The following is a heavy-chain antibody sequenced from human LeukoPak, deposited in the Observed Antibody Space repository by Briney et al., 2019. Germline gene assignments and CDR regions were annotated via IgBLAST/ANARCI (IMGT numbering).Heavy chain of an antibody. CDR2: INPSGGST. V-gene: IGHV1-46*01. CDR3: ARGGVIAAAGTSQ. J-gene: IGHJ4*02. CDR1: GYTFTSYY. D-gene: IGHD6-13*01. Sequence: PSVTVSCKASGYTFTSYYMHWVRQAAGRGIEWVGIINPSGGSTTYAQKFQGRVTMTRDMSTSTVYMEVSSLRSEDTAVYYCARGGVIAAAGTSQWGQGTLVTVSS.